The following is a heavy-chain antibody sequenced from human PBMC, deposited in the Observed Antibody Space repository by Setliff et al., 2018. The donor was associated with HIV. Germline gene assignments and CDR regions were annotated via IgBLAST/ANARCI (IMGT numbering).Heavy chain of an antibody. D-gene: IGHD3-22*01. J-gene: IGHJ3*02. V-gene: IGHV1-69*05. CDR3: AANYYDSSGFEVDAFDI. CDR2: IIPIFGTA. CDR1: GGTFSSYA. Sequence: SVKVSCKASGGTFSSYAISWVRQAPGQGLEWMGGIIPIFGTANYAQKFQERVTITRDMSTSTAYMELSSLRSEDTAVYYCAANYYDSSGFEVDAFDIWGQGTMVTVSS.